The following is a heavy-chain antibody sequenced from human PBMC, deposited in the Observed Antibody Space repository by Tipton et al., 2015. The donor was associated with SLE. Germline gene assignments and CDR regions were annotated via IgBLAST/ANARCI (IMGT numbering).Heavy chain of an antibody. Sequence: GLVKPSETLTLKCAVYGVTFSEGYYWSWIRQPPGKGLEWIGYIYYSGSTNYNPSLKSRVTISADKSKNQFSLEVNSVTAADTAVYFCARGTSMPMVDWFGQWGQGTLVTVSS. CDR2: IYYSGST. D-gene: IGHD2/OR15-2a*01. V-gene: IGHV4-59*12. CDR1: GVTFSEGYY. CDR3: ARGTSMPMVDWFGQ. J-gene: IGHJ5*02.